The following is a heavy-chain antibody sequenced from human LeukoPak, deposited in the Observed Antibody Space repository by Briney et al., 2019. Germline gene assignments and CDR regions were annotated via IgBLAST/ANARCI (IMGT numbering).Heavy chain of an antibody. CDR1: GVSISSGGYS. CDR2: IYHSGST. V-gene: IGHV4-30-2*01. Sequence: PSETLSLTCAVSGVSISSGGYSGRWVRQPPGKGLEWIGYIYHSGSTYYNPSLKSRVTISVDRSKNQFSLKLSSVTAADTAVYYCARDNDDYGIDYWGQGTLVTVSS. J-gene: IGHJ4*02. CDR3: ARDNDDYGIDY. D-gene: IGHD4-17*01.